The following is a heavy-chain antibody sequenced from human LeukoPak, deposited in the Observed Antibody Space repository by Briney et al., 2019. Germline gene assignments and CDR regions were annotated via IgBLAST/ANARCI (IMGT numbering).Heavy chain of an antibody. V-gene: IGHV4-39*01. CDR2: IYYSGST. CDR3: ARRTGVYYYYYMDV. CDR1: GGSISSSSYY. D-gene: IGHD3-10*01. Sequence: SETLSLTCTVSGGSISSSSYYWGWIRQPPGKGLEWIGSIYYSGSTYYNPSLKSRVTISVDTSKNQFSLKLSSVTAADTAAYYCARRTGVYYYYYMDVWGKGTTVTVSS. J-gene: IGHJ6*03.